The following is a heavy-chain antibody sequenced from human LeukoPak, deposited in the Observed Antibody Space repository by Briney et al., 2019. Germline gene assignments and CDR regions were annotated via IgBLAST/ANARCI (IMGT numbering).Heavy chain of an antibody. D-gene: IGHD6-6*01. CDR3: ARGSYSTSSSDS. Sequence: ASVKVSCKASGYTFTSYYMHWVRQAPGQGLEWMGLINPGGGSATFAQKFPGRVTMTRDTSTTTVYMELSRLRSEDTAVYYCARGSYSTSSSDSWGQGTLVTVSS. J-gene: IGHJ4*02. V-gene: IGHV1-46*01. CDR2: INPGGGSA. CDR1: GYTFTSYY.